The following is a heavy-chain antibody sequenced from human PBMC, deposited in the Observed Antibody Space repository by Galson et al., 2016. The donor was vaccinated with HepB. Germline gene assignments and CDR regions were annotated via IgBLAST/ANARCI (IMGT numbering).Heavy chain of an antibody. CDR3: ASASGSNVHFDS. Sequence: SLRLSCAASGFTFSRSCMHWVRQAPGKGLVLVSRINDGGSRTTYADSVKGRFTISRDNAKNTLYLQMNSLRAEDTAVYYCASASGSNVHFDSWGQGTLVTVSS. CDR2: INDGGSRT. D-gene: IGHD1-26*01. V-gene: IGHV3-74*01. CDR1: GFTFSRSC. J-gene: IGHJ4*02.